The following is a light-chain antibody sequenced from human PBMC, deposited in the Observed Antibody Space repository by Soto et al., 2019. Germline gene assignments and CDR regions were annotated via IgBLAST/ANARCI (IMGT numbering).Light chain of an antibody. J-gene: IGKJ1*01. CDR3: QHYVYSLRS. CDR1: QNVDNNY. V-gene: IGKV3-20*01. CDR2: GAS. Sequence: EIVLTQSPGTLSLSPGETATLSCRASQNVDNNYLAWYQQKPGQAPRLLIYGASSRATGVPDRFSGSGSGTDFTLTISRLGPEDFAVYYCQHYVYSLRSFGQGTRVEI.